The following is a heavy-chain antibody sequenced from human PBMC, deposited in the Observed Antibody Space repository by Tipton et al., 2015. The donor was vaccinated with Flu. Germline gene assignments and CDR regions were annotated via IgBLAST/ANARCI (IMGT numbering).Heavy chain of an antibody. CDR2: IYNSQYT. CDR1: GGSLSSYY. CDR3: ARDPSLGMPDYFDY. V-gene: IGHV4-59*12. D-gene: IGHD2-2*01. Sequence: TLSLTCTFSGGSLSSYYWNWIRQPPGKGLEWIGYIYNSQYTKYNPSLRSRVTISADTSKNQFSLQLRSVTAADTAVYYCARDPSLGMPDYFDYWGQGTLVTASS. J-gene: IGHJ4*02.